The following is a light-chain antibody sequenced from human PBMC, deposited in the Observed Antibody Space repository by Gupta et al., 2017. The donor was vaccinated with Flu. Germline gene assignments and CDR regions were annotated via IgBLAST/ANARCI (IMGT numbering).Light chain of an antibody. V-gene: IGKV1-5*03. CDR2: KAS. J-gene: IGKJ2*01. CDR1: QSISNW. CDR3: QQYDRYSD. Sequence: DIQMTQSPSTLSASVGDRVTITCRASQSISNWLAWYQQKPGKAPKLLIYKASTLEPGVPSRFSGSGSGTEFTLTISNRQPDDFATYYGQQYDRYSDFGQWTKLEIK.